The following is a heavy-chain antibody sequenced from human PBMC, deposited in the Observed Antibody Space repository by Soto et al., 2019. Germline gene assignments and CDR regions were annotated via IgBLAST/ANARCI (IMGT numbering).Heavy chain of an antibody. V-gene: IGHV3-66*01. CDR3: TIDGPNCGDHPLMAY. CDR1: GFTVSTNY. Sequence: EVQLVESGGGLVQPGGSLRLSCAASGFTVSTNYMTWVRQAQGKGLECVSGFYSAGSPNYTDSVKGRFTISRDNSKNTLYLQMTSLRADDTGVYYCTIDGPNCGDHPLMAYWGQGTLVTVSS. CDR2: FYSAGSP. J-gene: IGHJ1*01. D-gene: IGHD4-17*01.